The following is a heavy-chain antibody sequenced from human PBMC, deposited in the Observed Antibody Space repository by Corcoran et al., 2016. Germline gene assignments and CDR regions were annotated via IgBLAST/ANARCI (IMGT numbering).Heavy chain of an antibody. J-gene: IGHJ6*02. CDR1: GYTLTELS. Sequence: QVQLVQSGAEVKKPGASVKVSCKVSGYTLTELSMHWVRQAPGKGLEWMGGFDPEDGETIYAQKFQGRVTMTEDTSTDTAYMELSSLRSEDTAVYYCATEGRGSSSSVGSSQFYYYYGMDVWGQGTTVTVSS. D-gene: IGHD6-6*01. CDR2: FDPEDGET. CDR3: ATEGRGSSSSVGSSQFYYYYGMDV. V-gene: IGHV1-24*01.